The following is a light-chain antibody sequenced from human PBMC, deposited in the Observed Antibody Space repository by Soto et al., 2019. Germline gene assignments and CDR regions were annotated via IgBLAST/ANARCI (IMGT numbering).Light chain of an antibody. CDR2: DFD. Sequence: QSVLTQPPSVSAAPGQKVTISCSGSSSNIENNYVSWYQQFPGTAPKLLIYDFDKRPAGIPDRFSGSKSGTSATLGITGLPTGDEADYYCATWDSSLSDVVFGGGTKVTVL. V-gene: IGLV1-51*01. CDR3: ATWDSSLSDVV. J-gene: IGLJ2*01. CDR1: SSNIENNY.